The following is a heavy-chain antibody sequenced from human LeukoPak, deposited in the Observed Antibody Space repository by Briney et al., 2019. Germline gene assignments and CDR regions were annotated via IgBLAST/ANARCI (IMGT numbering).Heavy chain of an antibody. CDR1: GGYISSYY. CDR2: IYTSGST. V-gene: IGHV4-4*07. J-gene: IGHJ5*02. CDR3: ARDPSYSGSYAWFDP. D-gene: IGHD1-26*01. Sequence: SETLSLTCTVSGGYISSYYWSWIRQPPGKGLEWIGRIYTSGSTNYNPSLKSRVTMSVDTSKNQFSLKLSSVTAADTAVYYCARDPSYSGSYAWFDPWGQGTLVTVSS.